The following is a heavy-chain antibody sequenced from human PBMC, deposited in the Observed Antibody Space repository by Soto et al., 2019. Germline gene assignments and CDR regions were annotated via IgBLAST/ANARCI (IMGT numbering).Heavy chain of an antibody. Sequence: GGSLRLSCAASGFTFSSYNMNWVRQAPGKGLEWVSSISSSGTYIFYADSVRGRFTISRDNAKDSLYLQMNGLRAEDTAMYYCARGTNKGASKTQLSTAGMDVWGQGTTVTVSS. D-gene: IGHD1-1*01. J-gene: IGHJ6*02. CDR3: ARGTNKGASKTQLSTAGMDV. V-gene: IGHV3-21*01. CDR1: GFTFSSYN. CDR2: ISSSGTYI.